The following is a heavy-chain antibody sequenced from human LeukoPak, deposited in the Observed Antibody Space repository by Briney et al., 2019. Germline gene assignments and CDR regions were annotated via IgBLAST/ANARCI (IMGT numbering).Heavy chain of an antibody. CDR3: AKGPRLIAAGHYSDY. D-gene: IGHD6-13*01. J-gene: IGHJ4*02. CDR2: MSVGGGST. CDR1: GFTFSSYA. V-gene: IGHV3-23*01. Sequence: PGGSLRFSCAASGFTFSSYAMNWVRQAPGKGLEWVSSMSVGGGSTYYADSVQGRFTISRDNSKNTLYVQMNSLRAEDTAVYYCAKGPRLIAAGHYSDYWGQGTLVTVSS.